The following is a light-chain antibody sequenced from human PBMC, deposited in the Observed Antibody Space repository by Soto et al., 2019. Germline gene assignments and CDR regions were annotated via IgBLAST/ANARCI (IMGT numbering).Light chain of an antibody. J-gene: IGKJ1*01. V-gene: IGKV1-5*03. CDR3: QQHNSYPRT. CDR2: TAS. Sequence: DIQMTQSPSTLSASVGDRVTITCRTSQSISTWLAWYQQKPGKAPKLLIYTASNLERGVPSRFSGSGSGTEFTLTIRSLQPDDFATYYCQQHNSYPRTFGQGTKVEIK. CDR1: QSISTW.